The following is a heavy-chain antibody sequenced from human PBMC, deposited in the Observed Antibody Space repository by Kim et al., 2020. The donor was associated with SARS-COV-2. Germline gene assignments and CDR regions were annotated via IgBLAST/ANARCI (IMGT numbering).Heavy chain of an antibody. CDR1: GFTFNSAW. J-gene: IGHJ4*02. V-gene: IGHV3-15*01. Sequence: GGSLRLSCAASGFTFNSAWMSWVRQLPGKGLEWVCRIRTKSDGGRIDYSAPVQGRFIISRDDSKKTLYLHMNSLKSEDTAVYYCATQSVYGICGRCYARIEHWRQGPLVPLSS. D-gene: IGHD2-15*01. CDR2: IRTKSDGGRI. CDR3: ATQSVYGICGRCYARIEH.